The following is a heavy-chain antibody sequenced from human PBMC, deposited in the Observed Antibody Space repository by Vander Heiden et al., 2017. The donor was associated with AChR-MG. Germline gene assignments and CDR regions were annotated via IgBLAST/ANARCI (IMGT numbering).Heavy chain of an antibody. CDR2: ISYDGSNK. CDR1: GLTFSSYG. CDR3: ALLTVPYYYGSGGIDY. V-gene: IGHV3-30*03. Sequence: QVQLVESGGGVVQPGRSLRLSCAAPGLTFSSYGMTWVRQAPGKGLEWVAVISYDGSNKYYADSVKGRFTISRDNSKNTLYLQMNSLRAEDTAVYYCALLTVPYYYGSGGIDYWGQGTLVTVSS. J-gene: IGHJ4*02. D-gene: IGHD3-10*01.